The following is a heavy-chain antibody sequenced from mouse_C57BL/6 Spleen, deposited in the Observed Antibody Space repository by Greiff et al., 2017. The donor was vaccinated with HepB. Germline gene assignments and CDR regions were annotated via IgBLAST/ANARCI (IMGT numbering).Heavy chain of an antibody. CDR1: GFTFSSYT. CDR3: ASHYYGSSPAGWFDV. Sequence: EVMLVESGGGLVKPGGSLKLSCAASGFTFSSYTMSWVRQTPEKRLEWVATISGGGGNTYYPDSVKGRFTISRDNAKNTLYLQMSSLRSEDTALYYCASHYYGSSPAGWFDVWGTGTTVTVSS. CDR2: ISGGGGNT. J-gene: IGHJ1*03. D-gene: IGHD1-1*01. V-gene: IGHV5-9*01.